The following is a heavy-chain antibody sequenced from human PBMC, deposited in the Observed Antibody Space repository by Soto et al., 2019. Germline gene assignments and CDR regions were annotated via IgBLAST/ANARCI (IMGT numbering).Heavy chain of an antibody. J-gene: IGHJ4*02. CDR3: AREVKGSSWEFDY. CDR1: GGSISSYY. V-gene: IGHV4-59*01. D-gene: IGHD6-13*01. CDR2: IYYSGST. Sequence: SETLSLTCTVSGGSISSYYWSWIRQPPGKGLEWIGYIYYSGSTNYNPSLKSRVTISVDTSKNQFSLKLSSVTAADTAVYYCAREVKGSSWEFDYWGQGTLVTVSS.